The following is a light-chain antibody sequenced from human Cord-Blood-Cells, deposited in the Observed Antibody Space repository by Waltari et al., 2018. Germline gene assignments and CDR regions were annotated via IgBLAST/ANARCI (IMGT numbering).Light chain of an antibody. CDR3: CSYAGSYTYV. J-gene: IGLJ1*01. Sequence: QSALTQPRSVSGSPGQSVTISCTGTSSDVGGYNYVSWYQQHPGQAPKLMIYDVSKVPSGVPDRFSGSKSCNTASLTISGLQAEDEADYYCCSYAGSYTYVFGTGTKVTVL. V-gene: IGLV2-11*01. CDR2: DVS. CDR1: SSDVGGYNY.